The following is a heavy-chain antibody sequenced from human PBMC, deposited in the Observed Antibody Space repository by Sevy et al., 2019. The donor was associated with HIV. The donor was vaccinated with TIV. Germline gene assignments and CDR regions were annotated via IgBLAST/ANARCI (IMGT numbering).Heavy chain of an antibody. J-gene: IGHJ6*02. D-gene: IGHD4-4*01. V-gene: IGHV3-23*01. Sequence: GGSLRLSCAASGFTFENHAMTWVRRAPGKGLEWVSAISGSGGSTYYADSVQGRFSISRDNSKATVNLQMSSLRAEETAAYYCAKGPTSPPYYEMDVWGQGTTVTVSS. CDR1: GFTFENHA. CDR2: ISGSGGST. CDR3: AKGPTSPPYYEMDV.